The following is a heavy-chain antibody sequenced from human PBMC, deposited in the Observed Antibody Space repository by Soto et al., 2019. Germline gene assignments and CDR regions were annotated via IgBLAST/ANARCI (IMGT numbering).Heavy chain of an antibody. J-gene: IGHJ4*02. V-gene: IGHV4-59*01. CDR3: ARARWFGEFDY. D-gene: IGHD3-10*01. Sequence: KPSETLSLTCTVSGGSISSYYWSWIRQPPGKGLEWIGYIYYSGSTNYNPSLKSRVTISVNTSKNQFSLKLSSVTAAGTAVYYCARARWFGEFDYWGQGTLVTVSS. CDR1: GGSISSYY. CDR2: IYYSGST.